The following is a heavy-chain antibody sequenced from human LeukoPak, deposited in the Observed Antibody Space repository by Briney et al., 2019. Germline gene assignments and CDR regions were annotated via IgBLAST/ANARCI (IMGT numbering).Heavy chain of an antibody. Sequence: ASVKVSCKASGYTFTGYYMHWVRQAPGQGLEWMGWINPNSGGTNYAQKFQGRVTMTRDTSISTAYMELCRLRSDDTAVYYCARDQQSPIAAAGREYYGMDVWGQGTTVTVSS. CDR1: GYTFTGYY. J-gene: IGHJ6*02. CDR3: ARDQQSPIAAAGREYYGMDV. CDR2: INPNSGGT. V-gene: IGHV1-2*02. D-gene: IGHD6-13*01.